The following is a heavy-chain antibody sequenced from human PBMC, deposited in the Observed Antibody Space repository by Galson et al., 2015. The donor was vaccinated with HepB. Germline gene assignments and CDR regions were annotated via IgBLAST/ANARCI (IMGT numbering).Heavy chain of an antibody. V-gene: IGHV5-51*01. CDR1: GYTFTSYW. CDR3: ARGSYGDY. CDR2: IYPGDSYI. J-gene: IGHJ4*02. D-gene: IGHD1-26*01. Sequence: KVSCKASGYTFTSYWIGWVRQMPGKGLEWMGIIYPGDSYIRYTPSFQGQVTISADKSISTAYLQWSSLKASDTAMYYCARGSYGDYWGQGTLVTVSS.